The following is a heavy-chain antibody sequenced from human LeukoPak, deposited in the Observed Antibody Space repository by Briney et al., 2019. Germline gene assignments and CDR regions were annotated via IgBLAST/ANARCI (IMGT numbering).Heavy chain of an antibody. V-gene: IGHV1-2*04. Sequence: GASVKVSCKASGYTFTSYGISWVRQAPGQGLEWMGWINPNSGGTNYAQKFQGWVTMTRDTSISTAYMELSRLRSDDTAVYYCARQRSNIAMDFDYWGREPWSPSPQ. CDR3: ARQRSNIAMDFDY. CDR2: INPNSGGT. CDR1: GYTFTSYG. D-gene: IGHD5-18*01. J-gene: IGHJ4*02.